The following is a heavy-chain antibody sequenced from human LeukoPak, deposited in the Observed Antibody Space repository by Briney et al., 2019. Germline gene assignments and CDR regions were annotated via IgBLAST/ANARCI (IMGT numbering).Heavy chain of an antibody. J-gene: IGHJ4*02. V-gene: IGHV3-30*18. D-gene: IGHD1-26*01. CDR1: GFTFSSYG. Sequence: QPGRSLRLSCAASGFTFSSYGMHWVRHAPGKGLEWVAVISYDGSNKYYADSVKGRFTISRDNSKNTLYLQMNSLRAEDTAVYYCAKRIVGPYFYYFDYWGQGTLVTVSS. CDR3: AKRIVGPYFYYFDY. CDR2: ISYDGSNK.